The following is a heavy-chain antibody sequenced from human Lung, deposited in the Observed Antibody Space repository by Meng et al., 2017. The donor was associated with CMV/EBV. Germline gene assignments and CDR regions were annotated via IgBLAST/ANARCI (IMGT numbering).Heavy chain of an antibody. Sequence: GGSXRLXCAASGFTFSDYYMSWIRQAPGKGLEWVSYISSSGSTIYYAHSVKGRFTISRDNAKNSLYLQMNSLRAEDTAVYYCASILGYCSSTSCYSSAFDIWXQGTXV. D-gene: IGHD2-2*02. J-gene: IGHJ3*02. V-gene: IGHV3-11*01. CDR1: GFTFSDYY. CDR2: ISSSGSTI. CDR3: ASILGYCSSTSCYSSAFDI.